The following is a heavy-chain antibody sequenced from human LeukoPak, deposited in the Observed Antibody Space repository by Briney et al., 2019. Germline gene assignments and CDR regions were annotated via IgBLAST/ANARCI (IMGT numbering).Heavy chain of an antibody. D-gene: IGHD6-19*01. V-gene: IGHV3-15*01. CDR3: TTSEQWLVQDY. CDR2: IKSKTDGGTT. CDR1: GFTSSNAW. Sequence: GGSLRLSCAASGFTSSNAWMSWVRQAPGKGLEWVGRIKSKTDGGTTDYAAPVKGRFTISRDDSKNTLYLQMNSLKTEDTAVYYCTTSEQWLVQDYWGQGTLVTVSS. J-gene: IGHJ4*02.